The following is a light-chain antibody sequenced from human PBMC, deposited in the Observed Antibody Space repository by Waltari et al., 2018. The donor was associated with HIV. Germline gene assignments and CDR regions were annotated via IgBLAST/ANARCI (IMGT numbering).Light chain of an antibody. CDR2: WAS. CDR1: QSVLFSSNNKNY. V-gene: IGKV4-1*01. J-gene: IGKJ2*01. Sequence: DIVMSQSPDSLAVSLGERATINCKSSQSVLFSSNNKNYLAWYQQKPGEPPKLLIYWASTREFGVPDRFSGSGSGTDFTLTISSLQAVDVAVYYCQQYYSTPHTFGQGTKLEIK. CDR3: QQYYSTPHT.